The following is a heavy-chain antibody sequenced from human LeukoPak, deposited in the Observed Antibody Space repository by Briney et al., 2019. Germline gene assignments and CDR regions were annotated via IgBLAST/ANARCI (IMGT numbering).Heavy chain of an antibody. D-gene: IGHD3-22*01. CDR2: INHSGST. V-gene: IGHV4-34*01. Sequence: SETLSLTCAVYGGSFSGYYWSWIRQPPGKGLEWIGEINHSGSTNYNPSLESRVTISVDTSKNQFPLKLSSVTAADTAVYYCARGSLYHSSGYSYWGQGTLVTVSS. CDR3: ARGSLYHSSGYSY. J-gene: IGHJ4*02. CDR1: GGSFSGYY.